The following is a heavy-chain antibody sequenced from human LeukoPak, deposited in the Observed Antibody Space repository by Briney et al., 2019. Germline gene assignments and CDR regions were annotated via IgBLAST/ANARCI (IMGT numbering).Heavy chain of an antibody. J-gene: IGHJ4*02. CDR1: GFTFSSYA. CDR2: ISASGGST. Sequence: GGSLRLSCAASGFTFSSYAMTWVRQAPGKGLEWVSGISASGGSTHYVDSVKGRFTISRDNSKNTLYLQMNSLRAEDTAVYYCAKNGRSDSSSSYNYWGQGTLVTVSS. D-gene: IGHD6-13*01. CDR3: AKNGRSDSSSSYNY. V-gene: IGHV3-23*01.